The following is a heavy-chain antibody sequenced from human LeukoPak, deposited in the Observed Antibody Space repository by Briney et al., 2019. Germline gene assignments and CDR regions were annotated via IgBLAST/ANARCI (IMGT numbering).Heavy chain of an antibody. CDR1: GFMFSNYW. CDR2: IKKDGSDK. CDR3: ARDSLIQYGSGSYWGFDY. D-gene: IGHD3-10*01. J-gene: IGHJ4*02. V-gene: IGHV3-7*03. Sequence: GGSLRLSCVASGFMFSNYWMSWVRQVPGKGPEWVADIKKDGSDKYYVGSVKGRFTISRDNAKSSLYLQMNNLRAEDTAVYYCARDSLIQYGSGSYWGFDYWGQGILVTVSS.